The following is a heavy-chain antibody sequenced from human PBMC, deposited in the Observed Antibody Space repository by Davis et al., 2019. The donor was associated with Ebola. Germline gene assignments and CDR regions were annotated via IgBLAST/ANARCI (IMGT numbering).Heavy chain of an antibody. V-gene: IGHV3-23*01. CDR3: AKLNTVTTWPVVGY. D-gene: IGHD4-11*01. J-gene: IGHJ4*02. Sequence: GGSLRLSCAASGLTFSSYAMSWVRQAPGKGLEWVSAISGSGGSTYYADSVKGRFTISRDNSKNTLYLQMNSLRAEDTAVYYCAKLNTVTTWPVVGYWGQGTLVTVSS. CDR1: GLTFSSYA. CDR2: ISGSGGST.